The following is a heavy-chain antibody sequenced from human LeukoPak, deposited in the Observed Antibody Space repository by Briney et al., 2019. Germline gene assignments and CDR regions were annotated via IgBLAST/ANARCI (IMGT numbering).Heavy chain of an antibody. J-gene: IGHJ4*02. V-gene: IGHV3-23*01. CDR2: ISGSGGST. CDR3: AKDPDYDILTGYYRGYFDY. D-gene: IGHD3-9*01. CDR1: GFTFSSYA. Sequence: SGGSLRLSCAASGFTFSSYAMSWVRQAPGKGLEWVSAISGSGGSTYYADSVKGRFTIPRDNSKNTLYLQMNSLRAEDTAVYYCAKDPDYDILTGYYRGYFDYWGQGTLVTVSS.